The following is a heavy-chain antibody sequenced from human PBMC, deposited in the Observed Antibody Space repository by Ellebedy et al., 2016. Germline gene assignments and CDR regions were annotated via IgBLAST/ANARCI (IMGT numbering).Heavy chain of an antibody. CDR2: IYYSGSS. Sequence: GSLRLSXTVSGGSISSYFWSWIRQPPGKGLEWIGYIYYSGSSNYNPSLKSRVTISVDTSKNQFSLKLSSVTAADTAVYYCARGSSWYGFWGQGTLVTVSS. D-gene: IGHD6-13*01. CDR1: GGSISSYF. V-gene: IGHV4-59*01. J-gene: IGHJ4*02. CDR3: ARGSSWYGF.